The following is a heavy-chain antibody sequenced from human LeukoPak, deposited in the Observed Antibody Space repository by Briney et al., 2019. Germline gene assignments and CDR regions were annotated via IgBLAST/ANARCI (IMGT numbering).Heavy chain of an antibody. J-gene: IGHJ4*02. CDR1: GYTFTNYY. V-gene: IGHV1-46*01. D-gene: IGHD6-19*01. Sequence: ASVKVSCKTSGYTFTNYYMNWVRQAPGQGLEWMGIINSSGGSTNYAQKFQGRVTMTRDTSISTAYMELSRLRSDDTAVYYCARDGAVAGTKRFDYWAQGTLVTVSS. CDR3: ARDGAVAGTKRFDY. CDR2: INSSGGST.